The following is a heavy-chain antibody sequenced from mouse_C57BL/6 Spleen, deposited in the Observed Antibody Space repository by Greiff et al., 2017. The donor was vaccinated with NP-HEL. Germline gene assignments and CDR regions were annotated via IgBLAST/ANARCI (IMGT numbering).Heavy chain of an antibody. CDR3: ARYTTVVATRAMDY. CDR1: GYAFSSYW. V-gene: IGHV1-80*01. J-gene: IGHJ4*01. D-gene: IGHD1-1*01. Sequence: VHLVESGAELVKPGASVKISCKASGYAFSSYWMNWVKQRPGKGLEWIGQIYPGDGDTNYNGKFKGKATLTADKSSSTAYMQLSSLTSEDSAVYFCARYTTVVATRAMDYWGQGTSVTVSS. CDR2: IYPGDGDT.